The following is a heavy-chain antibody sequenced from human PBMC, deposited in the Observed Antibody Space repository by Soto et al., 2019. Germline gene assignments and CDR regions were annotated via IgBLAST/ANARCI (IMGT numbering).Heavy chain of an antibody. J-gene: IGHJ5*02. CDR1: GGSISSYY. CDR3: ARDEGNYVGGNWFDP. V-gene: IGHV4-4*07. CDR2: IYTSGST. Sequence: QVQLQESGPGLVKPSETLSLTCTVSGGSISSYYWSWIRQPAGKGLEWIGRIYTSGSTNYNPSLKSRVTLSVDTSKNQFSLKLSSVTAADTAVYYWARDEGNYVGGNWFDPWGQGTLVTVSS. D-gene: IGHD4-4*01.